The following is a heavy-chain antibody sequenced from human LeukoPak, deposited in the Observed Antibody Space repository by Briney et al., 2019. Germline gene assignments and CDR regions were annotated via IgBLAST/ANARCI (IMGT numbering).Heavy chain of an antibody. CDR2: ITASGGST. Sequence: GGSLRLSCAASGFTFSSYAMSWVRQAPGKGLEWVSAITASGGSTYYADSVKGRFTISRDNSKNTLYLQMNSLRAEDTAVYYCAKDGEVVAAAYFDYWGQGTLVTVSS. CDR1: GFTFSSYA. V-gene: IGHV3-23*01. J-gene: IGHJ4*02. D-gene: IGHD6-25*01. CDR3: AKDGEVVAAAYFDY.